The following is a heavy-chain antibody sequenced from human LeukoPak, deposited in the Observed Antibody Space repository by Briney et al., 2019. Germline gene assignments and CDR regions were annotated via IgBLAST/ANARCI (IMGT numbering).Heavy chain of an antibody. V-gene: IGHV4-39*01. Sequence: SETLSLTCTVSGASVSSSDYYWGWIRQPPGKRLEWIGNIYFSGSTYYNPSLKSRVTMSVDTSNNQFSLKLSSVTATDTAVYYCARLFIRDIVVVPAASIDSWGQGTLVTVSS. J-gene: IGHJ4*02. CDR2: IYFSGST. CDR1: GASVSSSDYY. D-gene: IGHD2-2*01. CDR3: ARLFIRDIVVVPAASIDS.